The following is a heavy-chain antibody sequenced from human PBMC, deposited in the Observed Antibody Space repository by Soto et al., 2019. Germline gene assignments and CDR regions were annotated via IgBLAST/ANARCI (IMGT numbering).Heavy chain of an antibody. D-gene: IGHD6-6*01. V-gene: IGHV3-7*01. CDR1: GLTFSSYW. Sequence: GGSLRLSCEASGLTFSSYWMTWVRQAPGKGLEWVADIKPDGSEKYYVDSVEGRFTISRDNAKNSLYLQMNSLRAEDTAVYYCARENLDFLDSSSSTIYYGMDVWGQGTTVTVSS. CDR3: ARENLDFLDSSSSTIYYGMDV. CDR2: IKPDGSEK. J-gene: IGHJ6*02.